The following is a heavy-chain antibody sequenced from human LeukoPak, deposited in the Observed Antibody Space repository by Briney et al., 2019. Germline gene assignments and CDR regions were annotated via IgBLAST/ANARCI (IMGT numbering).Heavy chain of an antibody. D-gene: IGHD4-17*01. J-gene: IGHJ4*02. CDR3: GRVSGDYYHTVEN. V-gene: IGHV3-21*01. CDR2: ITSSTYI. CDR1: GFTFSSYA. Sequence: GRSLRLSCAASGFTFSSYAMHWVRQAPGKGLEWVSSITSSTYIFYADSVKGRFTISRDNAKNSLSLQMNSLRAEDTAMYYCGRVSGDYYHTVENWGQGTLVTVSS.